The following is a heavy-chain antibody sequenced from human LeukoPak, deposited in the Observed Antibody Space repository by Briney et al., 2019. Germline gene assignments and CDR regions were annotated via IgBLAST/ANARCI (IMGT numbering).Heavy chain of an antibody. CDR3: ARGLNGIAVAGTVFDY. CDR1: GYTFTSYY. Sequence: ASVKVSCKASGYTFTSYYMHWVRQAPGQGLEWMGIINPSGGSTSYAQKFQGRVTMTRDTSTSTVYMELSSLRSDDTAVYYCARGLNGIAVAGTVFDYWGQGTLVTVSS. J-gene: IGHJ4*02. V-gene: IGHV1-46*01. D-gene: IGHD6-19*01. CDR2: INPSGGST.